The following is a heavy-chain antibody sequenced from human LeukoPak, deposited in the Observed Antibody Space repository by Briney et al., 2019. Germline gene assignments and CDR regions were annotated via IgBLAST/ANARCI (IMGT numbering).Heavy chain of an antibody. J-gene: IGHJ3*02. V-gene: IGHV7-4-1*02. CDR1: GYTFTSYT. CDR2: INTNTGNP. CDR3: ARETRADAFDI. Sequence: ASVKVSCKASGYTFTSYTMNWVRQAPGLGLEWMGWINTNTGNPTYAQGFTGRFVFSSDTSVSTAYLQISSLKAEDTAVYYCARETRADAFDIWGQGKMVTVSS.